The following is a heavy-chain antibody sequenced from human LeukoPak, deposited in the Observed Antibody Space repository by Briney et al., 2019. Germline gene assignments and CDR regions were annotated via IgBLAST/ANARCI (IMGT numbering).Heavy chain of an antibody. Sequence: SVKVSCKASGGTFSSYAISWVRQAPGQGLEWMGGISPIFGTANYAQKCQCRVTITADESTSTAYMELSSLRSEDTAVYYCARGVTTGGKYYYYYYMDVWGKGTTVTVSS. D-gene: IGHD4-11*01. CDR3: ARGVTTGGKYYYYYYMDV. J-gene: IGHJ6*03. V-gene: IGHV1-69*13. CDR1: GGTFSSYA. CDR2: ISPIFGTA.